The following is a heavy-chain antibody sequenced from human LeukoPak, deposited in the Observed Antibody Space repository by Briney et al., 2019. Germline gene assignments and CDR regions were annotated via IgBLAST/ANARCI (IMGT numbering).Heavy chain of an antibody. CDR1: GFTFSSYA. Sequence: PGGSLRLSCAASGFTFSSYAMSWVRQAPGKGLEWVSAISGSGGSTYYADSVKGRLTISRDNSKNTLYLQMNSLRAEDTAVYYCAKDSDYYDSSGYRVYWGQGTLVTVSS. CDR2: ISGSGGST. CDR3: AKDSDYYDSSGYRVY. V-gene: IGHV3-23*01. D-gene: IGHD3-22*01. J-gene: IGHJ4*02.